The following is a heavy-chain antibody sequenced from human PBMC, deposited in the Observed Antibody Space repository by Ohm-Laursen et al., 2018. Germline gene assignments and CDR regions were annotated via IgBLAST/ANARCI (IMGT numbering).Heavy chain of an antibody. J-gene: IGHJ5*01. CDR1: GFTFSSYW. CDR3: ARSHRDYYDSSGFYS. Sequence: SLRLSCTASGFTFSSYWMSWVRQAPGKGLEWVANIKQDGSEKYYVDAVKGRFTISRDNDKNTLYLQMNSLRAEDTAVYYCARSHRDYYDSSGFYSWGQGTLVTVSS. CDR2: IKQDGSEK. D-gene: IGHD3-22*01. V-gene: IGHV3-7*01.